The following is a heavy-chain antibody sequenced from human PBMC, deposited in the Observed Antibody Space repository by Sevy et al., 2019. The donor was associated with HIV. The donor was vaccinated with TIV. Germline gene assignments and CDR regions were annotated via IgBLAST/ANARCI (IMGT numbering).Heavy chain of an antibody. CDR3: ARVERDGHNLSFDY. D-gene: IGHD1-1*01. CDR2: IYYSGST. CDR1: GGSVSSGTYY. V-gene: IGHV4-61*01. Sequence: SETLSLTCTVSGGSVSSGTYYWSWIRQPPGKGLELIGYIYYSGSTNYNPCLKSRVTISVDTSKNQFFLKLGSVTGADTAVYYCARVERDGHNLSFDYWGQGTLVTVSS. J-gene: IGHJ4*02.